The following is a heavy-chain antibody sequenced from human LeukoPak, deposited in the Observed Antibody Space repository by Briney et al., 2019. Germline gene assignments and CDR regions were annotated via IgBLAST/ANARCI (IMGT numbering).Heavy chain of an antibody. V-gene: IGHV1-46*01. CDR1: GYTLTKYY. D-gene: IGHD5-24*01. J-gene: IGHJ3*02. CDR3: ARIRDGYNDAYDI. Sequence: ASVKVSCKASGYTLTKYYIHWVRQAPAQRLEWIGLINPGGDNTNYAQNFQGRVTMTRDTSTSTVYMELSSLRSEDTAIYYCARIRDGYNDAYDIWGQGTVVTVPS. CDR2: INPGGDNT.